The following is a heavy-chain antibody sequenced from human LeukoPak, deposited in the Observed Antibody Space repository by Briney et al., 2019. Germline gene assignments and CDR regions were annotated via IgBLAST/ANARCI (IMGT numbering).Heavy chain of an antibody. CDR1: GGTFSSYA. D-gene: IGHD5-18*01. CDR3: ARGHRTMVTDAFDI. CDR2: IIPILGIA. V-gene: IGHV1-69*04. Sequence: SVKVSCKASGGTFSSYAISWVRQAPGQGLEWMGRIIPILGIANYAQKFQGRVTITADKSTSTAYMELSSLRSEDTAVYYCARGHRTMVTDAFDIWGQGTMVTVSS. J-gene: IGHJ3*02.